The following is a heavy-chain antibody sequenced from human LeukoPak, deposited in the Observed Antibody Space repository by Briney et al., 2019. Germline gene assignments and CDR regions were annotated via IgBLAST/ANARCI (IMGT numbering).Heavy chain of an antibody. CDR2: IYTSGST. Sequence: PSETLSLTCTVSGGSISSGSYYWSWIRQPAGKGLEWIGRIYTSGSTNYNPSLKSRVTISVDTSKNQFSLKLSSVTAADTAVYYCARQPPPGWFDPWGQGTLVTVSS. CDR3: ARQPPPGWFDP. V-gene: IGHV4-61*02. CDR1: GGSISSGSYY. J-gene: IGHJ5*02.